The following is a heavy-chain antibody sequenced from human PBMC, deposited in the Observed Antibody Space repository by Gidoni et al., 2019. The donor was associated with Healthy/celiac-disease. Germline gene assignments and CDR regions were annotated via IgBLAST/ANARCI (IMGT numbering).Heavy chain of an antibody. D-gene: IGHD6-19*01. CDR1: GSTLTNLS. Sequence: QVQLLQSGAEVKKPWASVKVSCKVSGSTLTNLSMPWVRQAPGKGLEWMGGFDPEDGETSYAQKFQGRVTMTEEPSTDTAYMELSSLRSEDTAVYYCATDLVSHRSYPGGYSSGLTSNFDYWGQGTLVTVSS. V-gene: IGHV1-24*01. CDR2: FDPEDGET. J-gene: IGHJ4*02. CDR3: ATDLVSHRSYPGGYSSGLTSNFDY.